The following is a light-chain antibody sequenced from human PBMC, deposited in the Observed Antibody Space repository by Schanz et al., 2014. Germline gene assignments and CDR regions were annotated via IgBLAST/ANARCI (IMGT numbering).Light chain of an antibody. CDR1: QSVNSN. Sequence: IVMTQSPATLSVSPGERASLSCRASQSVNSNLAWYQQKPGQAPRLLIYGASTRATGIPARFSGSGSGTEFTLTISSLQSEDFAVYYCQQYHNSPPDTFGQGTKLEIK. J-gene: IGKJ2*01. CDR2: GAS. V-gene: IGKV3-15*01. CDR3: QQYHNSPPDT.